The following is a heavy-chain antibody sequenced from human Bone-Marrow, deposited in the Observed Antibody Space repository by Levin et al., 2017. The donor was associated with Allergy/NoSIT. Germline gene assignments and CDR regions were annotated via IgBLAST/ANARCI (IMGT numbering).Heavy chain of an antibody. CDR2: IFWDDDK. D-gene: IGHD2-15*01. CDR1: GFSLSTSGVG. V-gene: IGHV2-5*02. CDR3: AHRSGGHLTTRSWLDP. J-gene: IGHJ5*02. Sequence: SGPTLVKPTQTLTLTCTFSGFSLSTSGVGVDWIRQSPGKALEWLALIFWDDDKRYSPSLKTRLTITKDISKNQVVLTMTNMDPLDIATYYCAHRSGGHLTTRSWLDPWGQGILVTVSS.